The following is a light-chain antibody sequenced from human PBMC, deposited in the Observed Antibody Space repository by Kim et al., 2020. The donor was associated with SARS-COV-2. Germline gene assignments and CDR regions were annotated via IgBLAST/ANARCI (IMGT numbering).Light chain of an antibody. CDR2: GNN. V-gene: IGLV1-44*01. J-gene: IGLJ3*02. Sequence: GQRVTISCSGRRSNIGSDTVNWYQKLPGTAPKLLIYGNNQRPSGVPARFSGSKSGTSASLAISGLQSEDEADYYCAAWDGSLNGWVFGGGTQLTVL. CDR3: AAWDGSLNGWV. CDR1: RSNIGSDT.